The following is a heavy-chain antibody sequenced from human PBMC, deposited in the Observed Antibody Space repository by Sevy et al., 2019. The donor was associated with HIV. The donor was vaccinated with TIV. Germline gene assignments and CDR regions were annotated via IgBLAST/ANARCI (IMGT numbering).Heavy chain of an antibody. CDR3: ARVLRSSSGTDY. Sequence: ASVKVSCKASGYTFTDYFMHWVRQAPGQGLEWMGWINPNSGGTNYAQKFQGGVTMTRDTSISTAYMELTRLRSDDTAVYYCARVLRSSSGTDYWGQGTLVTVSS. CDR2: INPNSGGT. D-gene: IGHD6-6*01. J-gene: IGHJ4*02. CDR1: GYTFTDYF. V-gene: IGHV1-2*02.